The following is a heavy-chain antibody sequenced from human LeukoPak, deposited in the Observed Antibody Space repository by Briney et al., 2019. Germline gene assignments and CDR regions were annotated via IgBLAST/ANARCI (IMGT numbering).Heavy chain of an antibody. Sequence: SVKVSCKASGYTFTGYYMHWVRQAPGQRLEWMGGIIPIFGTANYAQKFRGRVTITADKSTRTAYMELSSLRSEDTAVYYCARASRDTAMVTFFDYWGQGTLVTVSS. CDR3: ARASRDTAMVTFFDY. J-gene: IGHJ4*02. D-gene: IGHD5-18*01. CDR2: IIPIFGTA. V-gene: IGHV1-69*06. CDR1: GYTFTGYY.